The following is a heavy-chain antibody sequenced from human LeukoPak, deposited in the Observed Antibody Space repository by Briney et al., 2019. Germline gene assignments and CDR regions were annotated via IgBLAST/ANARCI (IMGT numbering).Heavy chain of an antibody. J-gene: IGHJ4*02. CDR2: INHSGCT. CDR3: ARHARGSGWYSEFDY. D-gene: IGHD6-19*01. Sequence: SETLSLTCAVYGGSFSGYYWSWIRQPPGKGLEWIGEINHSGCTNYNPSLKSRVTISVDTSKNQFSLKLSSVTAADTAVYYCARHARGSGWYSEFDYWGQGTLVTVSS. CDR1: GGSFSGYY. V-gene: IGHV4-34*01.